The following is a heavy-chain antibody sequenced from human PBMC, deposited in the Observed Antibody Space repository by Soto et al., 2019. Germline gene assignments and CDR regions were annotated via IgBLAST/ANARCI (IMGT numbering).Heavy chain of an antibody. Sequence: GASVKVSCKASGYSFTSYDITWVRQAPGQGLEWMGWISTKSDNTNYADKFRGRVSLTTDTSTNTAYMDVRSLHSDDTAVYYCATSTTGTIHFDYWGQGTQVTVSS. CDR3: ATSTTGTIHFDY. V-gene: IGHV1-18*04. CDR1: GYSFTSYD. J-gene: IGHJ4*02. CDR2: ISTKSDNT. D-gene: IGHD1-1*01.